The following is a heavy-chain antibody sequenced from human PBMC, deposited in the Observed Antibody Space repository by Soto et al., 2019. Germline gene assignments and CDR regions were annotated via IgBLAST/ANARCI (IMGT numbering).Heavy chain of an antibody. CDR1: GFTFSIYA. CDR3: AKVSIDFWSGYSPYGMDV. CDR2: ISGSGGST. Sequence: GSLRLSCSASGFTFSIYAMSWVRQAPGKGLEWVSAISGSGGSTYYAYSVKGRFTISRDNSKNTLYLQMNSLRAEDTAVYYCAKVSIDFWSGYSPYGMDVWGQGTTVTVSS. V-gene: IGHV3-23*01. J-gene: IGHJ6*02. D-gene: IGHD3-3*01.